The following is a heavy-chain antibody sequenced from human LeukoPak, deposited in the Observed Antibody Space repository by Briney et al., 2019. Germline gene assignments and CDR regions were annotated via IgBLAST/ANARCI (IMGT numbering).Heavy chain of an antibody. Sequence: ASVKVSCKASGYTFTSYDINWVRQAPGQGLEWMGWINPNSGGTNYAQKFQGRVTMTRDTSISTAYMELSRLRSDDTAVYYCARGDGYSSSWYDYWGQGTLVTVSS. CDR2: INPNSGGT. CDR3: ARGDGYSSSWYDY. D-gene: IGHD6-13*01. V-gene: IGHV1-2*02. J-gene: IGHJ4*02. CDR1: GYTFTSYD.